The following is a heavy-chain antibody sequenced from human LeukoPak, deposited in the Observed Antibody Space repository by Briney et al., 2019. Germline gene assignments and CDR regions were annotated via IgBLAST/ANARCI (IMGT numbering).Heavy chain of an antibody. CDR1: GDSISSYY. J-gene: IGHJ6*02. V-gene: IGHV4-59*01. CDR3: ARLGRGSNWPTNGMDV. D-gene: IGHD6-13*01. CDR2: IYYSGNT. Sequence: SETLSLTCTVSGDSISSYYWSWIRQPPGKGLEWIGYIYYSGNTNYNPSLKSRVTISVDRSKNQFPLNLSFVTAADTAVYYCARLGRGSNWPTNGMDVWGQGTTVTVSS.